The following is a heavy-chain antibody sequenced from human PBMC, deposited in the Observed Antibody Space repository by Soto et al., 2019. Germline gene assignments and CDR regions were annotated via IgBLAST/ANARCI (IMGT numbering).Heavy chain of an antibody. D-gene: IGHD3-10*01. J-gene: IGHJ6*02. V-gene: IGHV3-11*06. CDR2: ISGTSGYT. CDR3: ARDRGGYGPPDV. CDR1: GFSFSDSY. Sequence: QVQLVESGGGLVKPGGSLRLSCAASGFSFSDSYMSWVRQAPGKGLEWVSYISGTSGYTGYADSVKGRFTISRDNAKNSLYLQMTSLRVEDTAVYSCARDRGGYGPPDVWGPGTTVTVSS.